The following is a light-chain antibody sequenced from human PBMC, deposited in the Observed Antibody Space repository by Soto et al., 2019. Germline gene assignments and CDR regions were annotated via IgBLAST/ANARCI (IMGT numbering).Light chain of an antibody. Sequence: EIVLTQSPGTLSLSPGERATLSCRASQSVSSSYLAWYQQKPGQAPRHLIYGASSRATGIPDRCSGSGSVTDFTLTISRLEPEDFAVYYCQQYGSSPLTFGGGTKVEIK. CDR1: QSVSSSY. V-gene: IGKV3-20*01. J-gene: IGKJ4*01. CDR3: QQYGSSPLT. CDR2: GAS.